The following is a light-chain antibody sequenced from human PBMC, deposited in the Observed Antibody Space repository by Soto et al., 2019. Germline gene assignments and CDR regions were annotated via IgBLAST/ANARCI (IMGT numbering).Light chain of an antibody. J-gene: IGLJ1*01. CDR1: SSDVGSYNY. CDR3: SSYTTSSTYV. V-gene: IGLV2-14*01. CDR2: DVS. Sequence: QSALTQPASVSGSPGQSITISCTGTSSDVGSYNYVSWYQQHPGKAPKVMIYDVSNRPSGVSYRFSGSKSGNTASLTISGLQAEDEADYYCSSYTTSSTYVFGTGTKRTVL.